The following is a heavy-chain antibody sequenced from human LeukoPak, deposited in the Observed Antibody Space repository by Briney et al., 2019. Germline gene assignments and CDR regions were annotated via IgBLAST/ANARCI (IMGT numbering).Heavy chain of an antibody. Sequence: SETLSLTCTVSGGSISSGDYYWSWIRQPPGKGLEWIGYIYYSGSTYYNPSLKSRVTISVDTSKNQFSLKLSSVTAADTAVYYCARESREQQLVHDYWGRGTLVTVSS. CDR2: IYYSGST. CDR1: GGSISSGDYY. V-gene: IGHV4-30-4*01. CDR3: ARESREQQLVHDY. D-gene: IGHD6-13*01. J-gene: IGHJ4*02.